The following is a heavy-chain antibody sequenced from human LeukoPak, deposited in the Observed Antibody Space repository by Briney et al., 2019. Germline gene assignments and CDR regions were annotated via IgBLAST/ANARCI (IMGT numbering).Heavy chain of an antibody. Sequence: ASVKVSCKASGYTFTGYYMHWVRQAPGQGLEWMGWINPNSGGTNYAQKFQGRVTMTRDTSISTAYMELSRLRSDDTAVYYCARDRRYYDILTGYSPPTDYWGQGTLVTVSS. D-gene: IGHD3-9*01. J-gene: IGHJ4*02. CDR1: GYTFTGYY. CDR3: ARDRRYYDILTGYSPPTDY. V-gene: IGHV1-2*02. CDR2: INPNSGGT.